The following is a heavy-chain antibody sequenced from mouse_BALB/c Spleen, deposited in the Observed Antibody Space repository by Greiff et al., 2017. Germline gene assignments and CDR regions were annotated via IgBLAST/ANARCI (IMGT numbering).Heavy chain of an antibody. J-gene: IGHJ4*01. CDR1: GFTFSSYA. CDR2: ISSGGSYT. V-gene: IGHV5-9-3*01. CDR3: ARLHYAMDY. Sequence: EVQGVESGGGLVKPGGSLKLSCAASGFTFSSYAMSWVRQTPEKRLEWVATISSGGSYTYYPDSVKGRFTISRDNAKNTLYLQMSSLRSEDTAMYYCARLHYAMDYWGQGTSVTVSS.